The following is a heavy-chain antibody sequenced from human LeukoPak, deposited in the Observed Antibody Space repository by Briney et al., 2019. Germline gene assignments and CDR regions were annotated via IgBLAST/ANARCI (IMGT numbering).Heavy chain of an antibody. CDR3: ARDSRLEWFDY. Sequence: GSLRLSCVASGFTFSSYEMNWVRQAPGKGLEWVSYITNTGTTIYYAGSVKGRFTISRDNAMNSLYLQMDSLRAEDTTVYYCARDSRLEWFDYWGQGTLVTVSS. CDR1: GFTFSSYE. J-gene: IGHJ5*01. CDR2: ITNTGTTI. V-gene: IGHV3-48*03. D-gene: IGHD3-3*01.